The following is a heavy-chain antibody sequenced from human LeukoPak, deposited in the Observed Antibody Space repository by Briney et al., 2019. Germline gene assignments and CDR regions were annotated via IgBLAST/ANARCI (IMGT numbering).Heavy chain of an antibody. CDR3: ARRGSYYDY. D-gene: IGHD3-10*01. J-gene: IGHJ4*02. Sequence: ASVKVSCKASGYTFTDYYIHWVRQAPGQRFEWMGRINPKSGSTHYVERFQGRVTMTTDTPISTVYMELTRLTSDDTATYYCARRGSYYDYWGQGTLVTVSS. CDR1: GYTFTDYY. V-gene: IGHV1-2*06. CDR2: INPKSGST.